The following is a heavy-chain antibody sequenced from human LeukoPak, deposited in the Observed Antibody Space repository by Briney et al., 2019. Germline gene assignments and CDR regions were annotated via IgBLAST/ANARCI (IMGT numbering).Heavy chain of an antibody. CDR1: GGSISSGGYY. V-gene: IGHV4-30-2*01. Sequence: SETLSLTCTVSGGSISSGGYYWSWIRQPPGKGLEWVGYIYHSGSTYYNPSLKSRVTISVDRSKNQFSLKLSSVTAADTAVYYCTRFKQLVGTKYFDYWGQGTLVTVSS. CDR2: IYHSGST. CDR3: TRFKQLVGTKYFDY. J-gene: IGHJ4*02. D-gene: IGHD6-6*01.